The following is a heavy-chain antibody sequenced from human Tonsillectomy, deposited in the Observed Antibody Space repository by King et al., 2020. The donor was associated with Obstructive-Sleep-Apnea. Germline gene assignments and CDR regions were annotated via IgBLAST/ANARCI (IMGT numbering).Heavy chain of an antibody. Sequence: VQLVESGAEVKRPGASVQVSCTASGYTLINFDINWVRQAPGQGLEWMGWMNPNRVNTGPAQKFQGRVTLTAATSRSTAYMELRSLTSEDTAIYYCARRYYDPSGHESFDFWGQGTLVTVSS. CDR3: ARRYYDPSGHESFDF. V-gene: IGHV1-8*01. CDR1: GYTLINFD. J-gene: IGHJ4*02. D-gene: IGHD3-16*01. CDR2: MNPNRVNT.